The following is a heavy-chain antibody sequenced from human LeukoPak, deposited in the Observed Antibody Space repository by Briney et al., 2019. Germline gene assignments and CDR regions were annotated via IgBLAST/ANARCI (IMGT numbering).Heavy chain of an antibody. J-gene: IGHJ4*02. CDR2: INPDGSDT. D-gene: IGHD4-23*01. CDR3: VREGTPGGSDF. Sequence: GGSLRLSCAASGFTFSRLWMHWVRQTPGKGLVWVSRINPDGSDTGYADSVKGRFTISRDNAKNTLYLQVNSLRAEDTAVYYCVREGTPGGSDFWGQGTLVTVSS. CDR1: GFTFSRLW. V-gene: IGHV3-74*01.